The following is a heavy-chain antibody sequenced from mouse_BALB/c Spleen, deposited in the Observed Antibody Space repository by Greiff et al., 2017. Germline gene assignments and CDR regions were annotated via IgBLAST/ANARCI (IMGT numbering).Heavy chain of an antibody. CDR3: AIDYEYDGFAY. J-gene: IGHJ3*01. Sequence: QVQLQQSGAELMKPGASVKISCKATGYTFSSYWIEWVKQRPGHGLEWIGEILPGSGSTNYNEKFKGKATFTADTSSNTAYMQLSSLTAEDSAVYYCAIDYEYDGFAYWGQGTLVTVSA. CDR2: ILPGSGST. V-gene: IGHV1-9*01. D-gene: IGHD2-4*01. CDR1: GYTFSSYW.